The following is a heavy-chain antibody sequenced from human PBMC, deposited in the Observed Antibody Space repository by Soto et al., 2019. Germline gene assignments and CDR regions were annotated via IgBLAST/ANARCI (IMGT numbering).Heavy chain of an antibody. V-gene: IGHV3-33*01. J-gene: IGHJ4*02. CDR3: ARDRTGTTLGYFDY. D-gene: IGHD1-7*01. Sequence: GGSLRLSCAASGFTFSSYGMHWVRQAPGKGLEWVAVIWYDGSNKYYADSVKGRFTISRDNSKNTLYLQMNSLRAEDTAVYYCARDRTGTTLGYFDYWGQGTRVTVSS. CDR1: GFTFSSYG. CDR2: IWYDGSNK.